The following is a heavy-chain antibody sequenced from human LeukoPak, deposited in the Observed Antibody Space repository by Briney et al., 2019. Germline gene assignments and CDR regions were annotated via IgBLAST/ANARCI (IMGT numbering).Heavy chain of an antibody. J-gene: IGHJ6*02. CDR1: GFTFSSYA. CDR2: ISNSGGRT. V-gene: IGHV3-23*01. Sequence: GGSLRLSCAASGFTFSSYAMSWVRQAPGKGLEWVSSISNSGGRTFYTDSVKGRFTISRDNSKNTLYLQMNSLRAEDTAVYYCARDTVVPAATYYYYYGMDVWGQGTTVTVSS. CDR3: ARDTVVPAATYYYYYGMDV. D-gene: IGHD2-2*01.